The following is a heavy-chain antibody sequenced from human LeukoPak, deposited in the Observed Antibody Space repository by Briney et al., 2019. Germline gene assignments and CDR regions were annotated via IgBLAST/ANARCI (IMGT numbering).Heavy chain of an antibody. CDR2: ISSGSTYI. Sequence: GGSLRLSCAASGFTFSSYAMSWVRQAPGKGLEWVSSISSGSTYIYYADSVKGRFTISRDNAKNSLYLQMNSLRSEDTAVYYCATEGYYDSSGYYTDYWGQGTLVTVSS. CDR1: GFTFSSYA. D-gene: IGHD3-22*01. V-gene: IGHV3-21*04. J-gene: IGHJ4*02. CDR3: ATEGYYDSSGYYTDY.